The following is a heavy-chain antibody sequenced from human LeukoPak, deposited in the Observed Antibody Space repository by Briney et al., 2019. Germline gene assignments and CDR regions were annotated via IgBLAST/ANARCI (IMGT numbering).Heavy chain of an antibody. CDR1: GFTFTSSA. Sequence: SVKVSCKASGFTFTSSAMQWVRQARGQRLEWIGWIVVGSGNTNYAQKFQERVTITRDMSTSTAYMELSSLRSEDTAVYYCASVKDYGGEDDAFDIWGQGTMVTVSS. CDR3: ASVKDYGGEDDAFDI. D-gene: IGHD4-23*01. V-gene: IGHV1-58*02. CDR2: IVVGSGNT. J-gene: IGHJ3*02.